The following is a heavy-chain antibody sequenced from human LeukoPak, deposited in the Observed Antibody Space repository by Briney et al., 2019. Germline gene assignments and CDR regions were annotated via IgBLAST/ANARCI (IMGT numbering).Heavy chain of an antibody. D-gene: IGHD1-1*01. V-gene: IGHV4-61*02. CDR3: ARDRANWNDVGLDY. CDR2: IYTSGST. CDR1: GGSISSGSYY. J-gene: IGHJ4*02. Sequence: SETLSLTCTVSGGSISSGSYYWSWIRQPAGKGLEWIGRIYTSGSTNYNPSLKSRVTISVDTSKNQFSLKLSSVTAADTAVYYCARDRANWNDVGLDYWGQGTLVTVSS.